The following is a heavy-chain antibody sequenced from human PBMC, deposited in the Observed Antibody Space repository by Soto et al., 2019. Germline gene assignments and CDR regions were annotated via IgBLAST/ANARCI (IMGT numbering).Heavy chain of an antibody. V-gene: IGHV4-30-4*02. CDR2: IYYSGST. Sequence: SETLSLTCTVSGGSISSVDYYWSWIRQPPGKGLEWIGYIYYSGSTYYNPSLKSRVTISVDTSKNQFSLKLSSVTAADTAVYYCDREGPDGSRLGPWGQGTLVTVSS. D-gene: IGHD6-13*01. CDR1: GGSISSVDYY. CDR3: DREGPDGSRLGP. J-gene: IGHJ5*02.